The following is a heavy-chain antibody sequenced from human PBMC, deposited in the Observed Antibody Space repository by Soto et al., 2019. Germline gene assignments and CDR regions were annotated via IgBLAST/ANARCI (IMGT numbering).Heavy chain of an antibody. J-gene: IGHJ4*02. CDR3: AKTLRLGELSDIDY. CDR2: ISYDGSNK. D-gene: IGHD3-16*02. V-gene: IGHV3-30*18. Sequence: GGSLRLSCAASGFTFSSYGMHWVRQAPGKGLEWVAVISYDGSNKYYADSMKGRFTISRDNSKNTLYLQMNSLRAEDTAVYYCAKTLRLGELSDIDYWGQGTLVTVSS. CDR1: GFTFSSYG.